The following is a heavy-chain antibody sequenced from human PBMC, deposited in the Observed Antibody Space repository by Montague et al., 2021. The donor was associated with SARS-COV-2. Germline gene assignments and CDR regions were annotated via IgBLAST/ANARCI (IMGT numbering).Heavy chain of an antibody. Sequence: SLRLSCAASGFTFSAYWMHWVRQAPGQGLEWVARIRADGTTTNYADSVKGRFTISRDNAQDTVYLHMTTLTAEDTAVYYCVRAFSNSFKWFDTWGQGTLVTVSS. CDR1: GFTFSAYW. CDR2: IRADGTTT. V-gene: IGHV3-74*01. D-gene: IGHD6-13*01. CDR3: VRAFSNSFKWFDT. J-gene: IGHJ5*02.